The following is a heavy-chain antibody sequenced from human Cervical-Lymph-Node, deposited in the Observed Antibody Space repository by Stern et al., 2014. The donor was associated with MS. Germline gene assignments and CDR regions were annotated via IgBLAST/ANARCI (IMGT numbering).Heavy chain of an antibody. J-gene: IGHJ6*02. CDR1: GFSLSNSG. Sequence: VQLVESGGGVVQPGGSLTLSCAASGFSLSNSGMHWVRQAPGKGLEWVAVMSFVGGNRKYGDSVKGRFSISRDIANNTLFLQMNSLRPEDTAVYYCMGVGDAMHVWGQGTTVIVSS. CDR2: MSFVGGNR. V-gene: IGHV3-30*03. CDR3: MGVGDAMHV.